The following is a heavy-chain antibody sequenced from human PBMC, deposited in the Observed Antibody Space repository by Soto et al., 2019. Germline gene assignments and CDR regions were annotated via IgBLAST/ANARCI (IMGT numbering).Heavy chain of an antibody. CDR1: GYTFTSYG. D-gene: IGHD3-10*01. J-gene: IGHJ4*02. CDR2: ISNGNT. V-gene: IGHV1-18*01. CDR3: ARANFASGTHFNVY. Sequence: QVQLVQSGTEVMQPGASVKVSCKASGYTFTSYGITWVRQAPGQGLEWMGWISNGNTNYAQKLQGRVTMTTDTSTSTAYVELRSLISDDTAVYYCARANFASGTHFNVYWGQGTLVTVSS.